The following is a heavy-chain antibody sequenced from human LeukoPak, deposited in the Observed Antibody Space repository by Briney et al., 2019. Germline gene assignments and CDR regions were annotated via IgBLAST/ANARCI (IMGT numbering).Heavy chain of an antibody. J-gene: IGHJ4*02. V-gene: IGHV3-23*01. CDR1: GFTFGRHA. CDR2: IRFSGEST. CDR3: AKDVRSSGNYSPSDY. Sequence: PGGSLRLSCAASGFTFGRHAMNWVRQAPGKGLEWVSAIRFSGESTYYADSVKGRFTISRDNFKNTLYLQMDSLRAEDTAVYYCAKDVRSSGNYSPSDYWGQGTLVTVSS. D-gene: IGHD1-7*01.